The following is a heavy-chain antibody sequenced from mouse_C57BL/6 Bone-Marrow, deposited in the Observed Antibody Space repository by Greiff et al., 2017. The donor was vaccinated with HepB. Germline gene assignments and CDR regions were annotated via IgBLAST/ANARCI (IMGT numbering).Heavy chain of an antibody. CDR3: ARRGYPDY. V-gene: IGHV1-82*01. CDR1: GYAFSSSW. CDR2: IYPGDGDT. J-gene: IGHJ2*01. Sequence: QVQLQQSGPELVKPGASVKISCKASGYAFSSSWMNWVKQRPGKGLEWIGRIYPGDGDTNYNGKFKGKATLTADKSSSTAYMQLSSLTSEDSAVYFCARRGYPDYWGQGTTLTVSS. D-gene: IGHD3-2*02.